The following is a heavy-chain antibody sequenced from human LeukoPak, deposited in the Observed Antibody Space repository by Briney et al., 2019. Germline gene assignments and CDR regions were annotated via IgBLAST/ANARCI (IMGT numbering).Heavy chain of an antibody. V-gene: IGHV1-18*01. CDR3: ARVYYDSSGYYRSLLYYYGMDV. CDR2: ISAYNGNT. Sequence: ASVKVSCKASGYTFTSYGISWVRQAPGQGLEWMGRISAYNGNTNYAQKLQGRVTMTTDTSTSTAYMELRSLRSDDTAVYYCARVYYDSSGYYRSLLYYYGMDVWGQGTTVTVSS. D-gene: IGHD3-22*01. CDR1: GYTFTSYG. J-gene: IGHJ6*02.